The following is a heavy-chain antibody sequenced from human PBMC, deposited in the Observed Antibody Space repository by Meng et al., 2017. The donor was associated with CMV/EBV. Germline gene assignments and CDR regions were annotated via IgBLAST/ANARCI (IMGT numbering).Heavy chain of an antibody. D-gene: IGHD3-3*01. V-gene: IGHV3-21*01. CDR1: GFTFSSYS. CDR2: ISSGSSYI. J-gene: IGHJ6*02. Sequence: GGSLRLSCAASGFTFSSYSMNWVRQAPGKGLEWVSSISSGSSYIYYADSVKGRFTISRDNAKNSLYLQMNSLRAEDTAVYYCARDMGPPGRFLEWLDPDYYYYYGMDVWGQGTTVTVSS. CDR3: ARDMGPPGRFLEWLDPDYYYYYGMDV.